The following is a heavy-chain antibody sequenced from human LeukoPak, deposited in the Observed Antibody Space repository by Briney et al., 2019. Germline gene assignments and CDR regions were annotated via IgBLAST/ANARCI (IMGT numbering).Heavy chain of an antibody. CDR1: GFTFSGSA. CDR3: YRPPGGGDY. CDR2: IRSKANSYAT. J-gene: IGHJ4*02. D-gene: IGHD1-26*01. Sequence: GGSLRLSCAASGFTFSGSAMHWVRQASGKGLEWVGRIRSKANSYATAYAASVKGRFTISRDDSKNTAYLQMNSLKTEDTAVFFLYRPPGGGDYWGQGTLVTVSS. V-gene: IGHV3-73*01.